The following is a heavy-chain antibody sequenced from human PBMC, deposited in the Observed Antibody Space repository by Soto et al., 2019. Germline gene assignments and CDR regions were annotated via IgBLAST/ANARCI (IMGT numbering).Heavy chain of an antibody. CDR1: GYTFTTHG. Sequence: QVQLVQSGAEVKKPGASVKVSCKASGYTFTTHGISWVRQAPGQGLEWMGWVSGDNGHTNYAQNLQGRVTMTTDTSPNAAYMELRSLRSDDTAVYYCARDLGYCRSGTCYREWFDPWGQGTLVTVSS. J-gene: IGHJ5*02. CDR2: VSGDNGHT. D-gene: IGHD2-15*01. V-gene: IGHV1-18*01. CDR3: ARDLGYCRSGTCYREWFDP.